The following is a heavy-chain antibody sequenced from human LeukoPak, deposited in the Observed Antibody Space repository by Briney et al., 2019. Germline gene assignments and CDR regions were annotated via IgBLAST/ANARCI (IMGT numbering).Heavy chain of an antibody. CDR2: IKSKIDGGTT. D-gene: IGHD6-13*01. V-gene: IGHV3-15*01. Sequence: GGSLRLSCAASGFTFTNAYMTWVRQAAGKGLEWGGRIKSKIDGGTTDYAAPVKGRFSISRDDSRNTLYLQMNSLKTEDTAVYYCTTDVGYSSRWYNYWGQGTLVTVAS. CDR1: GFTFTNAY. J-gene: IGHJ4*02. CDR3: TTDVGYSSRWYNY.